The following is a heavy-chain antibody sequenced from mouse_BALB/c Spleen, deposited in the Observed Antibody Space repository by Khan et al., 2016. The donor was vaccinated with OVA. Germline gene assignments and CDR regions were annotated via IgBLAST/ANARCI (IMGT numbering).Heavy chain of an antibody. Sequence: QVQLKQSGPDLVAPSQSLSITCTVSGFSLTSYAIHWVRQPPGKGLEWLVVIWSDGRTTYNSALKSRLSISKDNSKSQVFLKINSLQTDDTAVYYCARHQGPLSMDSWGQGTSVTVAA. V-gene: IGHV2-6-2*01. CDR2: IWSDGRT. J-gene: IGHJ4*01. CDR1: GFSLTSYA. CDR3: ARHQGPLSMDS.